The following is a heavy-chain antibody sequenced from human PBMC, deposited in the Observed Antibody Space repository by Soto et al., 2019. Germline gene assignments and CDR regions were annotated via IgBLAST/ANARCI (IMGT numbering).Heavy chain of an antibody. Sequence: QVQLQESGPGLVRPSETLSLTCTVSGGPISSYYWHWIRQPPGKGLEWIANIYYSGSTKYNPSLRSRVSRSVDTSKNQLSLKLSSVTAADTAVYYCARDYYYYMDVWGTGTTVTVSS. CDR3: ARDYYYYMDV. V-gene: IGHV4-59*01. CDR2: IYYSGST. CDR1: GGPISSYY. J-gene: IGHJ6*03.